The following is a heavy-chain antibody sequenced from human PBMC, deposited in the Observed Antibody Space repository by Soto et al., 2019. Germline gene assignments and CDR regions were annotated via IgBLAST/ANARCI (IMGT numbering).Heavy chain of an antibody. V-gene: IGHV4-31*03. CDR2: IYYSGST. CDR3: ARVSRGSGDY. D-gene: IGHD3-10*01. J-gene: IGHJ4*02. Sequence: SETLSLTCTVSGGSISSGGYYWSWIRQHPGKGLEWIGYIYYSGSTYYNPSLKSRVTISVDTSKNQFSLKLSSVTAADTAVYYCARVSRGSGDYWGQGTLVTVSS. CDR1: GGSISSGGYY.